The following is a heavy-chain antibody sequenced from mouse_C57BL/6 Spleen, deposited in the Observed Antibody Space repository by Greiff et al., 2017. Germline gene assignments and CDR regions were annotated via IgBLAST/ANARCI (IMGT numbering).Heavy chain of an antibody. CDR1: GYTFTSYG. J-gene: IGHJ4*01. CDR3: ARGAGDYAMDY. V-gene: IGHV1-81*01. Sequence: VQLQQSGAELARPGASVKLSCKASGYTFTSYGISWVKQRTGQGLEWIGEIYPRSGNTYSYEKFKGKATLTADKSSSTAYMKLRSLTSEDSAVYFGARGAGDYAMDYWGQGTSVTVSS. CDR2: IYPRSGNT.